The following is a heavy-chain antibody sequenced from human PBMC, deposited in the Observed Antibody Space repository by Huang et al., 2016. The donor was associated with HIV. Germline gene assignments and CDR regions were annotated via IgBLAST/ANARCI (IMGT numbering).Heavy chain of an antibody. V-gene: IGHV4-59*02. D-gene: IGHD6-19*01. CDR1: GDSGSSPY. CDR3: VRDQGRLAVGGIDNWFDP. CDR2: VYDSGNT. Sequence: QVRLQESGPGLVKPSETLSLSCTVSGDSGSSPYWGWIRHPPGKGLEWIGTVYDSGNTKYNPCLKSRITISVDTSKNGFSLNITAVSAADTAMYFCVRDQGRLAVGGIDNWFDPWGQGALVTVSS. J-gene: IGHJ5*02.